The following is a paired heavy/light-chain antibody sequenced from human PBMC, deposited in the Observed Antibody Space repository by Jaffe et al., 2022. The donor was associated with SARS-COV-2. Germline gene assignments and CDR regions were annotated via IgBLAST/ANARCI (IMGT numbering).Light chain of an antibody. CDR1: QSVSSY. V-gene: IGKV3-11*01. Sequence: EIVLTQSPATLSLSPGERATLSCRASQSVSSYLAWYQQKPGQAPRLVIYDASNRASGIPARFSGTGSGTDFTLTISSLEPEDFAVYYCQQRSKWITFGQGTRLEIK. CDR3: QQRSKWIT. J-gene: IGKJ5*01. CDR2: DAS.
Heavy chain of an antibody. D-gene: IGHD4-17*01. CDR2: ILYSGAT. Sequence: QVQLQESGPGLVKPSETLSLTCTVSGGSISSYYWTWIRQPPGKGLEWIGFILYSGATDYNPSLKSRVTISIDTSKNQFSLRLSSVTAADTAVYYCARGRYFFGDSYYYYYMDVWGKGTTVTVSS. J-gene: IGHJ6*03. V-gene: IGHV4-59*01. CDR3: ARGRYFFGDSYYYYYMDV. CDR1: GGSISSYY.